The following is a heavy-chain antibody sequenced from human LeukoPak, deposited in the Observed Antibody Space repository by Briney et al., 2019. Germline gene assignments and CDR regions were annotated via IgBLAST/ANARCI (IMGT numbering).Heavy chain of an antibody. J-gene: IGHJ4*02. V-gene: IGHV1-69-2*01. D-gene: IGHD3-3*01. CDR1: GYTFTDYY. CDR3: ATVVLRFLGVDY. CDR2: VDPEDGET. Sequence: GASVKVSCKASGYTFTDYYMHWVQQAPGKGLEWMGRVDPEDGETIYAEKFQGRVTITADTSTDTAYMELSSLRSEDTAVYYCATVVLRFLGVDYWGQGTLVTVSS.